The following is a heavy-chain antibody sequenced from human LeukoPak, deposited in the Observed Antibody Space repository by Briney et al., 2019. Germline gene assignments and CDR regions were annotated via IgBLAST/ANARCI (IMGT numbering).Heavy chain of an antibody. CDR3: ARGEFRDYYDSSGYYYFGY. V-gene: IGHV4-39*07. J-gene: IGHJ4*02. D-gene: IGHD3-22*01. CDR1: GGSISSSSYY. Sequence: SETLSLTCTVSGGSISSSSYYWGWIRQPPGKGLEWIGSIYYSGSTYYNPSLKSRVTISVDTSKNQFSLKLSSVTAADTAVYYCARGEFRDYYDSSGYYYFGYWGQGTLVTVSS. CDR2: IYYSGST.